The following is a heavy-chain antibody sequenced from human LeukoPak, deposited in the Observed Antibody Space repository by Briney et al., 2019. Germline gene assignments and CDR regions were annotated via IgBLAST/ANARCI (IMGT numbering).Heavy chain of an antibody. J-gene: IGHJ3*02. V-gene: IGHV3-23*01. CDR2: ISGSGGST. CDR1: GFTVSSNY. Sequence: PGGSLRLSCAASGFTVSSNYMSWVRQAPGKGLEWVSAISGSGGSTYYADSVKGRFTISRDNSKNTLYLQMNSLRAEDTAVYYCAKDLSPGPADAFDIWGQGTMVTVSS. CDR3: AKDLSPGPADAFDI.